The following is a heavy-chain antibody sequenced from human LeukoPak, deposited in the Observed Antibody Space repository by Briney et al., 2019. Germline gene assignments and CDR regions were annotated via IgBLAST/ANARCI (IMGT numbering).Heavy chain of an antibody. CDR2: IYVSGST. J-gene: IGHJ4*02. CDR1: GGAINSESYY. CDR3: ARAKNYSNYTNAGGQRNFDY. Sequence: KTSETLSLTCTVSGGAINSESYYWSWIRQPAGKGLEWIGRIYVSGSTNYNPSLKSRVTISVDTSKNQFSLKLSSVTAADTAVYYCARAKNYSNYTNAGGQRNFDYWGQGTLVTVSS. V-gene: IGHV4-61*02. D-gene: IGHD4-11*01.